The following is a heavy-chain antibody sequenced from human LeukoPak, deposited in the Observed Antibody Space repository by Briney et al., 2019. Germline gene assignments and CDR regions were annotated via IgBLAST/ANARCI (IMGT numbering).Heavy chain of an antibody. CDR2: IYPGDSDT. CDR1: GYSFTSYW. V-gene: IGHV5-51*01. CDR3: ARHGGDYYDSSGYPDY. J-gene: IGHJ4*02. D-gene: IGHD3-22*01. Sequence: GESLKISCKGSGYSFTSYWIGWVLQMPGKGLEWMGIIYPGDSDTTYSPSFQGQVTISADKSISTAYLQWSSLKASDTAMYYCARHGGDYYDSSGYPDYWGQGTLVTVSS.